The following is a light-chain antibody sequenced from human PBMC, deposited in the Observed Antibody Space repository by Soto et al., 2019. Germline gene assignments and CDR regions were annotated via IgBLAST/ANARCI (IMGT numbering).Light chain of an antibody. J-gene: IGKJ4*01. Sequence: DIQLTQSPSFLSASVGDRVTITCRASQGISSYLAWYQQKPGKAPKLLIYAASTLQSGVPSRFSGSGSGTEFTLTISSLQPQDFATYYCQQLNSYLPTSGGGTKVEIK. CDR2: AAS. CDR1: QGISSY. V-gene: IGKV1-9*01. CDR3: QQLNSYLPT.